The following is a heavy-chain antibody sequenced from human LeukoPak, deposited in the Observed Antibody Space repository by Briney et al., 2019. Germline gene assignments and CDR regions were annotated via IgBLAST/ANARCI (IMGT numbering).Heavy chain of an antibody. CDR1: GGSISSYY. CDR3: ARDKRHYDFWSGTASNWFDP. D-gene: IGHD3-3*01. V-gene: IGHV4-59*01. CDR2: IYYSGST. J-gene: IGHJ5*02. Sequence: SETLSLTCTVSGGSISSYYWSSIRQPPRKGLEWIGYIYYSGSTNYNPSLKSRVTISVDTSKNQFSLKLSSVTAADTAVYYCARDKRHYDFWSGTASNWFDPWGQGTLVTVSS.